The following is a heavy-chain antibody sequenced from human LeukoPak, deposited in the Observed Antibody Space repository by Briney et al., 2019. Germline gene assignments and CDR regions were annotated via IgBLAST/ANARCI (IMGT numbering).Heavy chain of an antibody. CDR2: ISPDGSVT. D-gene: IGHD1-26*01. V-gene: IGHV3-74*01. CDR3: VSDSGLRSGGDS. Sequence: GGSLRLSCAASGFNLRTFWIHWIRQAAGGGLVWVSRISPDGSVTTYTASVKGRFAISRDNAKNTLYLEMNSLRADDAAIYYCVSDSGLRSGGDSWGQGTPVTVSS. J-gene: IGHJ4*02. CDR1: GFNLRTFW.